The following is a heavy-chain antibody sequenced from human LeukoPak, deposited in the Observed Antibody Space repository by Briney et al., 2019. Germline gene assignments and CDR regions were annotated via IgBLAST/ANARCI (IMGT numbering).Heavy chain of an antibody. J-gene: IGHJ4*02. Sequence: PGGSLRLSCAASGFTFSSYSMNWVRQAPGKGLEWVSSISSSSSYIYYADSVKGRFTISRDNAKNPLYLQMNSLRAEDTAVYYCARGAAAAIRGTLFDYWGQGTLVTVSS. D-gene: IGHD2-2*02. CDR2: ISSSSSYI. CDR3: ARGAAAAIRGTLFDY. V-gene: IGHV3-21*01. CDR1: GFTFSSYS.